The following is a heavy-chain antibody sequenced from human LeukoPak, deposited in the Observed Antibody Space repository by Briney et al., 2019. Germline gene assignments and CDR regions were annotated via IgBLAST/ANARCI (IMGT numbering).Heavy chain of an antibody. V-gene: IGHV3-7*03. Sequence: GGSLRLSCAASGFSFSSCWMSWVRQAPGKGLEWVANMRPAGSEKYYVDSVKGRFIISRDNAKNSLYLQMNSLRVEDTAVYYCARDSGYRDYWGQGTAVTVSS. J-gene: IGHJ4*02. CDR3: ARDSGYRDY. D-gene: IGHD3-9*01. CDR1: GFSFSSCW. CDR2: MRPAGSEK.